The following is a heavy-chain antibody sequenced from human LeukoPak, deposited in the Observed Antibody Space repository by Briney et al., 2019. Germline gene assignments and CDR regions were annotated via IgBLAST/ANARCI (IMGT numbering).Heavy chain of an antibody. CDR2: FDPEDGEK. J-gene: IGHJ4*02. CDR1: GHILTDLS. Sequence: GASVKVSCKVSGHILTDLSMHWVRQAPGKGLEWMGGFDPEDGEKIYAQKFQGRVTMTEDTSTHTAYMGLSSLRSDDTAVYYCATTLFRYYYESSGYLRDSWGQGTLVTVSS. D-gene: IGHD3-22*01. CDR3: ATTLFRYYYESSGYLRDS. V-gene: IGHV1-24*01.